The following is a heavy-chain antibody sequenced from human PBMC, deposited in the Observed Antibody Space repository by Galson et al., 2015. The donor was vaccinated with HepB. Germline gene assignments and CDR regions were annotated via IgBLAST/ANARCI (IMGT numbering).Heavy chain of an antibody. CDR2: INAGNGNT. D-gene: IGHD2-15*01. CDR1: GYTFTSYA. J-gene: IGHJ4*02. CDR3: ARDCSGGSCYTYYFDY. Sequence: SVKVSCKASGYTFTSYAMHWVRQAPGQRLEWMGWINAGNGNTKYSQKFQGRVTITRDTSASTAYMELSSLRSEDTAVYYCARDCSGGSCYTYYFDYWGQGTLVTVSS. V-gene: IGHV1-3*01.